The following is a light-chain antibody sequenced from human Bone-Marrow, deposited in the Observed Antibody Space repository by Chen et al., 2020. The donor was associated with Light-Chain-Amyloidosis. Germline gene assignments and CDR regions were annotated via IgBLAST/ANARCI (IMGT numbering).Light chain of an antibody. CDR3: QSADSSGTYEVI. CDR2: RDT. Sequence: SYELTQPPSVSVSPGQTARITCSGDDLPTKYAYWYQQKPGQAPVLVIHRDTERPSGISERCPGSSSGTTAPLTISGVQAEDEADYHCQSADSSGTYEVIFGGGTKLTVL. CDR1: DLPTKY. V-gene: IGLV3-25*03. J-gene: IGLJ2*01.